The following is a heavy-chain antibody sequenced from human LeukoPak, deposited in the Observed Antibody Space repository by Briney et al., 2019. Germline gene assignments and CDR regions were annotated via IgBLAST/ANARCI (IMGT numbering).Heavy chain of an antibody. D-gene: IGHD3-22*01. CDR2: ISSSSSYI. Sequence: GGSLRLSCAASGFTFSSYSMNWVRQAPGKGLEWVSSISSSSSYIYYADSVKGRFTISRDNAKNSPYLQMNSLRAEDTAVYYCARDWQYYYDSSGKVHFDYWGQGTLVTVSS. CDR3: ARDWQYYYDSSGKVHFDY. V-gene: IGHV3-21*01. CDR1: GFTFSSYS. J-gene: IGHJ4*02.